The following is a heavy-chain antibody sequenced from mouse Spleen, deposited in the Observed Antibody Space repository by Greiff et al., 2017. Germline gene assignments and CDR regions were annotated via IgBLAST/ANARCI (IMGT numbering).Heavy chain of an antibody. Sequence: VQGVESGGGLVQPGGSMKLSCVASGFTFSNYWMNWVRQSPEKGLEWVAQIRLKSDNYATHYAESVKGRFTISRDDSKSSVYLQMNNLRAEDTGIYYCTGAYGNDWGQGTTLTVSS. CDR2: IRLKSDNYAT. CDR3: TGAYGND. D-gene: IGHD2-10*02. CDR1: GFTFSNYW. V-gene: IGHV6-3*01. J-gene: IGHJ2*01.